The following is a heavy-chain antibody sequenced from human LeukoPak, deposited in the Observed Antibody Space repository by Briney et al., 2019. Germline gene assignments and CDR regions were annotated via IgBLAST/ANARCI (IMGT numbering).Heavy chain of an antibody. D-gene: IGHD6-19*01. CDR1: GYSVSSGYY. CDR3: AAGIEVAGAPFDY. J-gene: IGHJ4*02. V-gene: IGHV4-38-2*02. Sequence: SETLSLTCTVSGYSVSSGYYWGWIRQPPGKGLEWIGSIYHSGSTYYNPSLKSRVTISVDTPKNQFSLKLSSLTAADMAVYYCAAGIEVAGAPFDYWGQGTLVTVSS. CDR2: IYHSGST.